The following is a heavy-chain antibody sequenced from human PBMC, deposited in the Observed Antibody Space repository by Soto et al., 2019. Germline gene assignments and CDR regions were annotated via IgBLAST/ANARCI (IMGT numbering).Heavy chain of an antibody. D-gene: IGHD6-13*01. CDR1: GFTFSSYA. J-gene: IGHJ4*02. CDR2: ISYDGSNK. CDR3: ARVAPGRYSSSVFDY. Sequence: GGSLRLSCAASGFTFSSYAMHWVRQAPGKGLEWVAVISYDGSNKYYADSVKGRFTISRDNSKNTLYLQMNSLRAEDTAVYYCARVAPGRYSSSVFDYWGEGTLVTVSS. V-gene: IGHV3-30-3*01.